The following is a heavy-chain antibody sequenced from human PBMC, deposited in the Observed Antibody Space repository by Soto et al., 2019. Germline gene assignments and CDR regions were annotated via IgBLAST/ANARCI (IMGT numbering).Heavy chain of an antibody. Sequence: GASVKVSCKASGYTFTSYGISWVRQAPGQGLEWMGWISAYNGNTNYAQKLQGRVTMTTDTSTSTAYMELRSLRSDDTAVYYCARGLELGYYYYYGMDVWGQGTTVTLSS. D-gene: IGHD3-10*01. CDR2: ISAYNGNT. CDR1: GYTFTSYG. V-gene: IGHV1-18*01. J-gene: IGHJ6*02. CDR3: ARGLELGYYYYYGMDV.